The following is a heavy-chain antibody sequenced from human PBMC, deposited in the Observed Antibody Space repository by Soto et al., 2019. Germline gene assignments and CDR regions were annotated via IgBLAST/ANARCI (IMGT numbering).Heavy chain of an antibody. CDR3: TRDQRYIGFDY. Sequence: QVKLVESGGGVVQPGRSLRLSCAASGFTFSSFAMHWVRQAPGKGLEWVAVISYDGTNKYYEDSVKGRFTISRDNSENALYLQMNSLRAEDTAHYYGTRDQRYIGFDYWGQGTLVTVSS. J-gene: IGHJ4*02. CDR1: GFTFSSFA. CDR2: ISYDGTNK. D-gene: IGHD5-18*01. V-gene: IGHV3-30-3*01.